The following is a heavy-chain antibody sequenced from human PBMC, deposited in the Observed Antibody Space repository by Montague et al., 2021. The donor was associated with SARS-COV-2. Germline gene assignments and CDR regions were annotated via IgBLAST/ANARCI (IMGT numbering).Heavy chain of an antibody. V-gene: IGHV4-59*12. Sequence: SETLSLTCTASSGSLSGYYWNWIRQPPGKGLEWIGFTHYNGTTKYNPSLKSRLNMSLDTSKNQFFLTLNSVTAADTAIYYCARGTAYDHVYYWGQGAPVTVAS. D-gene: IGHD2-8*02. J-gene: IGHJ4*02. CDR1: SGSLSGYY. CDR3: ARGTAYDHVYY. CDR2: THYNGTT.